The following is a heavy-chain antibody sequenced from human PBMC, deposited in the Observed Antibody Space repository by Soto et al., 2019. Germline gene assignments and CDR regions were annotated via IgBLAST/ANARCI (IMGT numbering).Heavy chain of an antibody. CDR1: GYTFTSYG. J-gene: IGHJ6*02. CDR3: ATFLGSSSSWYLPYYYYYGMDV. D-gene: IGHD6-13*01. Sequence: ASVKVSCKASGYTFTSYGISWVRQAPGQGLEWMGWISAYNGNTNYAQKLQGRVTMTRNTSISTAYMELSSLRSEDTAVYYCATFLGSSSSWYLPYYYYYGMDVWGQGTTVTVSS. CDR2: ISAYNGNT. V-gene: IGHV1-18*04.